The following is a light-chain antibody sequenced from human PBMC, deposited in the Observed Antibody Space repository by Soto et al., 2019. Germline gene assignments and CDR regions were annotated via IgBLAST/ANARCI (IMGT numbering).Light chain of an antibody. V-gene: IGKV1-27*01. CDR3: QKYNWPPFT. CDR2: ATS. Sequence: DIQMTQSPSSLAASVGDRVTISCQACQGISNYLAWYQQKPGKAPKLLIYATSTLQSGVSSRFTGSGSGTDFTLTISSLQPEDVATYYCQKYNWPPFTFGPGTKVDI. J-gene: IGKJ3*01. CDR1: QGISNY.